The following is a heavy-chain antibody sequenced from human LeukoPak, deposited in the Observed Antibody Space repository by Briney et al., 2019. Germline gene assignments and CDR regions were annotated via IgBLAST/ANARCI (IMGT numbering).Heavy chain of an antibody. CDR2: MNPNSGNT. V-gene: IGHV1-8*03. CDR3: ARGLFLRFYYSYMDV. J-gene: IGHJ6*03. Sequence: SSVKVSCKASGYTFTSYDINWVRQATGQGLEWMGWMNPNSGNTGYAQKFQGRVTITRNTSISTAYMELSSLRSEDTAVYYCARGLFLRFYYSYMDVWGKGTTVTVSS. CDR1: GYTFTSYD. D-gene: IGHD3-16*01.